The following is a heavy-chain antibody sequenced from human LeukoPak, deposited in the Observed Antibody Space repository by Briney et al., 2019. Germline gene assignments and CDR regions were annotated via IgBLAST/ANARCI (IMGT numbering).Heavy chain of an antibody. CDR3: ARDRWWWDLRS. V-gene: IGHV4-59*01. CDR1: GDSSSSYF. D-gene: IGHD2-21*01. CDR2: IADSGNT. Sequence: SETLSLTCTVSGDSSSSYFVNWIRQPPGEGLEWIGYIADSGNTAYNPSLRSRVTISIDTSKNQVSLNLRSVTAADTAVYYCARDRWWWDLRSWGQGTLVTVSS. J-gene: IGHJ4*02.